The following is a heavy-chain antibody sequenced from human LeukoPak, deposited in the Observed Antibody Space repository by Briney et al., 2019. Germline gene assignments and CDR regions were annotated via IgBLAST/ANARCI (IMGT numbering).Heavy chain of an antibody. CDR2: IYSGGST. Sequence: GGSLRLSCAASGFTFSSNHMSWVRQAPGEGLEWVSVIYSGGSTDYSDSVKGRFTISRDNLKNTLYLQMNSLRAEDTAVYYCARGPAGYNWGQGTLVTFSS. CDR1: GFTFSSNH. J-gene: IGHJ4*02. CDR3: ARGPAGYN. D-gene: IGHD1-1*01. V-gene: IGHV3-53*01.